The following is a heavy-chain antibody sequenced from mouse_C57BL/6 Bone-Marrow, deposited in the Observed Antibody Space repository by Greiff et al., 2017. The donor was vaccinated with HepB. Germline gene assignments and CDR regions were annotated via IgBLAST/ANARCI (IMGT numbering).Heavy chain of an antibody. J-gene: IGHJ4*01. CDR1: GFTFTDYY. CDR2: IRNKANGYTT. Sequence: DVQLVESGGGLVQPGGSLSLSCAASGFTFTDYYMSWVRQPPGKALEWLGFIRNKANGYTTEYSASVKGRFTISRDNSQSILYLQMNALRAEDSATYYCASLSSYAMDYWGQGTSVTGSS. V-gene: IGHV7-3*01. D-gene: IGHD6-1*01. CDR3: ASLSSYAMDY.